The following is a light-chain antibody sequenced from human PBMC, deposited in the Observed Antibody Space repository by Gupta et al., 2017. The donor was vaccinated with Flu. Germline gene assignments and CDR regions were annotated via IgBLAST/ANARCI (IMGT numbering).Light chain of an antibody. Sequence: QSALTQPPSAPRSPGQSGTISCTGTSSDVGGYSYVSWYRQHPGKVPKLMIYEVTKRRSGVPDRFSGSKSGNTASLTVSGLQAEDEADYCCLSYAGRDTWVFGGGTKLTVL. CDR3: LSYAGRDTWV. V-gene: IGLV2-8*01. CDR1: SSDVGGYSY. CDR2: EVT. J-gene: IGLJ3*02.